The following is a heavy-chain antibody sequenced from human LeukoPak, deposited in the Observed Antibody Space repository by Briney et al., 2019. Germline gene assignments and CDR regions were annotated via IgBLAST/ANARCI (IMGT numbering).Heavy chain of an antibody. V-gene: IGHV3-23*01. D-gene: IGHD3-10*01. Sequence: GGSLRLSCAASGFTFGSYAMSWVHQAPGKGLECVSAISGSGGSTYYADSVKGRFTISRDNSKNTLYLQMNSLRAEDTAVYYCAKVHGSGSYYPSHYDYWGQGTLVTVSS. CDR2: ISGSGGST. CDR3: AKVHGSGSYYPSHYDY. J-gene: IGHJ4*02. CDR1: GFTFGSYA.